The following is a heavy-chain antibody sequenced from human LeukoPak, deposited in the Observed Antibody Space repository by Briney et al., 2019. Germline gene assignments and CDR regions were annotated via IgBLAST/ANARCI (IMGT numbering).Heavy chain of an antibody. CDR2: LWSDGSNT. CDR1: GFNFRSYG. CDR3: ARDGPHYGLDV. V-gene: IGHV3-33*01. J-gene: IGHJ6*02. Sequence: GWSLRLSCAASGFNFRSYGLHWVRQAPGKSLEWVAFLWSDGSNTNYADSVKGRFTISRDTSKNSLYLQMNSLRAEDTAVYYCARDGPHYGLDVWGQGTTVTVSS.